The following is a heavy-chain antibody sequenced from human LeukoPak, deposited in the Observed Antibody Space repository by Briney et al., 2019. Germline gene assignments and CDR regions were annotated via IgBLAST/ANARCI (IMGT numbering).Heavy chain of an antibody. CDR1: GGSISSGGYY. J-gene: IGHJ3*02. D-gene: IGHD3-22*01. CDR3: ARDNYYDTSAYALHI. Sequence: SETLSLTCTVSGGSISSGGYYWSWIRQHPGKGLEWIGHIYYCDSTYYNPSLKSRVTISADTSRNQFSLELSSVTAADTAVYYCARDNYYDTSAYALHIWGQGTMVTVSS. V-gene: IGHV4-31*03. CDR2: IYYCDST.